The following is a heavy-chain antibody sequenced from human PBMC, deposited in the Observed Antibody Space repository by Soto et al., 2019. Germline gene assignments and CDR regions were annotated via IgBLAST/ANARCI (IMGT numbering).Heavy chain of an antibody. CDR2: IYSGGST. Sequence: GGSLRLSCAASGFTVSSNYMSWVRQAPGKGLEWVSVIYSGGSTYYADSVKGRFTISRDNSKNTLYLQMNSLRAEDKAVYYCARDWGYCSSTSCYEGYFDYWGQGTLVTVSS. J-gene: IGHJ4*02. CDR1: GFTVSSNY. D-gene: IGHD2-2*01. CDR3: ARDWGYCSSTSCYEGYFDY. V-gene: IGHV3-66*02.